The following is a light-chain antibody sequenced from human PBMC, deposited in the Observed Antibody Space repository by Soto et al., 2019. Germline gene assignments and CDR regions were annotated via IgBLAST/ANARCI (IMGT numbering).Light chain of an antibody. J-gene: IGKJ1*01. CDR3: QRYGTSLTWT. Sequence: PGERATVSCRASQSVSRSNLAWYQHKPGQAPRLLIYDASSMATGIPDMFSGGGSGTDFTLTISRLEPEDFAVYYCQRYGTSLTWTFGQGTKVDIK. CDR2: DAS. CDR1: QSVSRSN. V-gene: IGKV3-20*01.